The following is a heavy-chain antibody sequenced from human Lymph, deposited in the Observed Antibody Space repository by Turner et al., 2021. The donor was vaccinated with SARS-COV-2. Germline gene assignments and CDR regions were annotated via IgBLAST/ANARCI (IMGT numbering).Heavy chain of an antibody. CDR3: ARDEGHYGMDV. Sequence: EVQLVESGGGLVQPGGSLRLSCAASGFTVSSNYMTWVRQAPGKGLEWVSVIYSGGSTYDADSVKGRFTISRHNSKHTLYLQMNSLRAEDTAVYYCARDEGHYGMDVWGQGTTVTVSS. J-gene: IGHJ6*02. CDR2: IYSGGST. CDR1: GFTVSSNY. V-gene: IGHV3-53*04.